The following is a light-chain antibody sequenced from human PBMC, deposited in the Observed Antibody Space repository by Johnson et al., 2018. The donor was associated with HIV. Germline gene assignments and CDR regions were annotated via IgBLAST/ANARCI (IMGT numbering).Light chain of an antibody. V-gene: IGLV1-44*01. Sequence: QSVLTQPPSASGTPGQRVTISCSGGSSNIGSNTVNWYQQLPGTAPKLLVYSSNQRPSGVPDRFSGSKSGTSASLALNGLQSEDEAEYTCAAWDASLNGYVFGTGTRVTVL. CDR1: SSNIGSNT. CDR2: SSN. CDR3: AAWDASLNGYV. J-gene: IGLJ1*01.